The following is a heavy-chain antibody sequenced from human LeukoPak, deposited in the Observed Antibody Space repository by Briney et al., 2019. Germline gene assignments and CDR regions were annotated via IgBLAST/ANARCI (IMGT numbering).Heavy chain of an antibody. J-gene: IGHJ4*02. CDR3: ARGGQGGYCSSTSCYLLDY. CDR2: INAGNGST. D-gene: IGHD2-2*01. V-gene: IGHV1-3*01. CDR1: GYTFTSYA. Sequence: GASVKVSCNASGYTFTSYAMHWVRQAPGQRLEWMGWINAGNGSTKYSQKFQGRVTITRDTSASTAYMELSSLRSEDTAVYYCARGGQGGYCSSTSCYLLDYWGQGTLVTVSS.